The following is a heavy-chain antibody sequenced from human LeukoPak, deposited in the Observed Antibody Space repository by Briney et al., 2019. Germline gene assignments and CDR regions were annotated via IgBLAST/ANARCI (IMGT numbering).Heavy chain of an antibody. D-gene: IGHD3-10*01. CDR2: IYTSGST. Sequence: ASETLSLTCTVSGGSISSYYWSWIRQPAGKGLEWIGRIYTSGSTNYNPSPKSRVTMSVDTSKNQFSLKLSSVTAADTAVYYCARGYGSGSYYNRYYYYMDVWGKGTTVTISS. CDR3: ARGYGSGSYYNRYYYYMDV. V-gene: IGHV4-4*07. J-gene: IGHJ6*03. CDR1: GGSISSYY.